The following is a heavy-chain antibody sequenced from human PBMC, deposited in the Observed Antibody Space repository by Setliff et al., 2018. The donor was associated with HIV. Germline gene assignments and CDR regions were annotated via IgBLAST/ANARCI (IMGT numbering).Heavy chain of an antibody. CDR2: INVGKGDT. D-gene: IGHD3-3*01. J-gene: IGHJ6*03. CDR3: ARGGTIFGVVVSNYYYMDV. Sequence: GASVKVSCKAFGYTLTTYSLHWVRQAPGQSLEWMGWINVGKGDTKYSQEFQGRITMTRDTSISTAYMELSRLRSDDTAVYYCARGGTIFGVVVSNYYYMDVWGKGTTVTVSS. V-gene: IGHV1-3*01. CDR1: GYTLTTYS.